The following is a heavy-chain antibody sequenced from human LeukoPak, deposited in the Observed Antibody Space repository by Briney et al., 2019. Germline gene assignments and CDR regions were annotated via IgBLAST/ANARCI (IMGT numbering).Heavy chain of an antibody. CDR1: GFTFSASG. V-gene: IGHV3-23*01. CDR3: AKDVSSH. J-gene: IGHJ4*02. D-gene: IGHD6-13*01. Sequence: GGSLRLSCATSGFTFSASGMAWVRQTPGRGLEWVASISGSGGSTFHAASVKGRFTISRDNSKNTLYLHMNSLTAGDTAVYYCAKDVSSHWGQGTLVTVSS. CDR2: ISGSGGST.